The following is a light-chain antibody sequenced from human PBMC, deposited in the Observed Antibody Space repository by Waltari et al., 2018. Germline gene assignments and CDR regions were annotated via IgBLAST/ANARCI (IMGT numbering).Light chain of an antibody. CDR1: QHIYST. CDR2: AAS. CDR3: QQYYDVPVT. Sequence: IQMTQSPSVLSASVGDRVTISCRASQHIYSTLAWYQQKPGKVPKLLINAASSLQSGIPSRFSGSGSGTDFTLTISNLQAEDAAVYYCQQYYDVPVTFGGGTKVEIK. V-gene: IGKV1-6*01. J-gene: IGKJ4*01.